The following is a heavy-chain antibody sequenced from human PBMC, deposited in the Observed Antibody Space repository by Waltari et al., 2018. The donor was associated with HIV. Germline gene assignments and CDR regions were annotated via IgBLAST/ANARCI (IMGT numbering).Heavy chain of an antibody. J-gene: IGHJ4*02. D-gene: IGHD6-19*01. CDR1: GFTFSSYG. CDR3: ARGGGNQWLVTIGRTYYFDY. Sequence: GFTFSSYGMHWVRQAPGKGLEWVAVIWYDGSNKYYADSVKGRFTISRDNSKNTLYLQMNSLRAEDTAVYYCARGGGNQWLVTIGRTYYFDYWGQGTLVTVSS. V-gene: IGHV3-33*01. CDR2: IWYDGSNK.